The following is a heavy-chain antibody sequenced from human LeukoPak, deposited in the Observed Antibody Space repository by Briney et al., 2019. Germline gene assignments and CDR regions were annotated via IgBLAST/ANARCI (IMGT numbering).Heavy chain of an antibody. CDR1: GFTFVTYV. V-gene: IGHV3-30*04. J-gene: IGHJ6*03. Sequence: PGGSLRLSCAASGFTFVTYVIHWVRQAPGKGLEGVAVISQTGTIETYADSVQGRFTISRDNSKNTVYLQMTSLKTEDTAVYYCARDRAVALPTYYYYMDVWGKGTTVTVSS. CDR3: ARDRAVALPTYYYYMDV. CDR2: ISQTGTIE. D-gene: IGHD2-15*01.